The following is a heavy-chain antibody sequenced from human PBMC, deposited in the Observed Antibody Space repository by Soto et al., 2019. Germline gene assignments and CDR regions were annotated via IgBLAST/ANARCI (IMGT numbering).Heavy chain of an antibody. D-gene: IGHD2-15*01. Sequence: ASVKVSSKASGFSFSEYWMHWVRQAPGQGLEWMGIINPSGATRGYAQKFQGRVTITRDTSTSTLYMDLSRLRYEDTAVYYCPRENSQHFRTPAASWWLDPWR. CDR3: PRENSQHFRTPAASWWLDP. V-gene: IGHV1-46*01. CDR2: INPSGATR. J-gene: IGHJ5*02. CDR1: GFSFSEYW.